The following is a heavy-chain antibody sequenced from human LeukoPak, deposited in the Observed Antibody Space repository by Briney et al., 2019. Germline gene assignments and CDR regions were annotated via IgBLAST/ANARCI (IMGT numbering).Heavy chain of an antibody. D-gene: IGHD4-11*01. J-gene: IGHJ4*02. Sequence: GGSLRLSCAASGFPFSSFSMNWVRQAPGKGLEWVSSISSSSSSYIYYADSLKGRFTISRDNAKNSLYLQMNSLRAEDTAVYYCARGDDYSRYYFDYWGQGTLVTVSS. CDR3: ARGDDYSRYYFDY. CDR2: ISSSSSSYI. V-gene: IGHV3-21*01. CDR1: GFPFSSFS.